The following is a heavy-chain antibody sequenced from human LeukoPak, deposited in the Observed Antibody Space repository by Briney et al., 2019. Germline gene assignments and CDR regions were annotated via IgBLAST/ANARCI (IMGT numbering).Heavy chain of an antibody. D-gene: IGHD3-22*01. CDR2: INPSGGST. CDR1: EYTFADYY. CDR3: ARAAGDSSAYYSDY. Sequence: ASVKVSCKASEYTFADYYIHWVRQAPGQGLEWMGIINPSGGSTSYAQKFQGRVTMTRDTSTSTVYMELSSLRSEDTAVYCCARAAGDSSAYYSDYWGQGTLVTVSS. J-gene: IGHJ4*02. V-gene: IGHV1-46*01.